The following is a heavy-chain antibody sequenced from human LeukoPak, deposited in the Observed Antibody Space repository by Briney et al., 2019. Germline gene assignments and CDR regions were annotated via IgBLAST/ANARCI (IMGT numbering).Heavy chain of an antibody. V-gene: IGHV3-74*01. CDR1: GFTFSSYW. D-gene: IGHD6-13*01. Sequence: PGGSLRLSCAASGFTFSSYWMHWVRQAPGKGLVWVSRINIDGSSTYYADSVKGRFTISRDNAKNTLYLQMNSLRAEDTAVYYCARDGSWYSSSPDAFDIWGQGTMVTVSS. CDR2: INIDGSST. CDR3: ARDGSWYSSSPDAFDI. J-gene: IGHJ3*02.